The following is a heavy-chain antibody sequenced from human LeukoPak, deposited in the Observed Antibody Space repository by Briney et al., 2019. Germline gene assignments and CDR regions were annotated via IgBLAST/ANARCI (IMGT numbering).Heavy chain of an antibody. CDR2: IGPDGGTT. CDR1: GFTFSTYG. CDR3: ARGAQLTDY. D-gene: IGHD6-13*01. V-gene: IGHV3-64*01. J-gene: IGHJ4*02. Sequence: GGSLRLSCAASGFTFSTYGMHWVRQAPGKGLEYVSGIGPDGGTTYYARSVKGRFTISRDNSKNMVYLQMGSLSADDMAVYYCARGAQLTDYWGQGALVTVSP.